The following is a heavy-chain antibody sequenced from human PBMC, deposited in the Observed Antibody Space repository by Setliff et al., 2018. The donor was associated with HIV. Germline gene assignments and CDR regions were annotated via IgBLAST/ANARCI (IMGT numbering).Heavy chain of an antibody. CDR3: ARVKSIKTTLVRLWPRFDL. D-gene: IGHD3-10*01. CDR2: IYYGGST. J-gene: IGHJ5*02. Sequence: SETLSLTCTVSGDSITTNYWSWIRQSPGKGLEWIGSIYYGGSTNYNPSLKSRVTISLDTSRNQVFLNLTSVTAADTDLYYCARVKSIKTTLVRLWPRFDLWGQGTQVTVSS. CDR1: GDSITTNY. V-gene: IGHV4-59*01.